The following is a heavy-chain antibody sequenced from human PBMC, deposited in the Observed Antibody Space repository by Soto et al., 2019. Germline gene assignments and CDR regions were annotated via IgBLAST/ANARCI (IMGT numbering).Heavy chain of an antibody. Sequence: QVPLVQSGAEVKKPGASVNVSCKTSGYTFTRNGISWVRQAPGQGLEWMGWISPKSGSIKYAQKFQGRVIMTTDTSTSTAYMELRSLRSDDPAVYYCVKDRDSNSWPSRDVWGPGTTVTVSS. CDR1: GYTFTRNG. CDR3: VKDRDSNSWPSRDV. V-gene: IGHV1-18*01. CDR2: ISPKSGSI. D-gene: IGHD3-22*01. J-gene: IGHJ6*02.